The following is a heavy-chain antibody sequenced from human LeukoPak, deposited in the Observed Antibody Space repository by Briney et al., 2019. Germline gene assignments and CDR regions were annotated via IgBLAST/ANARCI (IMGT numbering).Heavy chain of an antibody. J-gene: IGHJ4*02. Sequence: PGGSLRLSCAASGFTFTDYYMSWIRQAPGKGLEWLSYISSTSTSTTYADSVKGRFTISRDNATNSLYLQMNSLRAEDTAVYYCARTRGYSYGPNFDYWGQGTLVTVSS. V-gene: IGHV3-11*06. CDR3: ARTRGYSYGPNFDY. CDR1: GFTFTDYY. D-gene: IGHD5-18*01. CDR2: ISSTSTST.